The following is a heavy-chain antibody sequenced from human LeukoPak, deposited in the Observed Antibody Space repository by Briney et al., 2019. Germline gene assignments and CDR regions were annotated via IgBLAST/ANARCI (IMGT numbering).Heavy chain of an antibody. CDR3: ARESYGSGHCAAFGI. Sequence: HPGGSLRLSCAASGFTFSNSVMHWVRQAPGKGLEWVAGISDDGSSEHYADSVKGRFTISRDNSDNTLYVQMNSLRVEDTAVYYCARESYGSGHCAAFGIWGQRTLVTVSS. D-gene: IGHD3-16*01. CDR2: ISDDGSSE. CDR1: GFTFSNSV. V-gene: IGHV3-30*04. J-gene: IGHJ3*02.